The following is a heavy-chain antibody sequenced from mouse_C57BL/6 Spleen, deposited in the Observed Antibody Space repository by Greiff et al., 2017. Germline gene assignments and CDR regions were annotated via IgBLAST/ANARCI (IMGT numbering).Heavy chain of an antibody. Sequence: EVKVVESGGGLVKPGGSLKLSCAASGFTFSDYGMHWVRQAPEKGLEWVAYISSGSSTIYYADTVKGRFTISRDNAKNTLFLQMTSLRSEDTAMYYCARQLRSYWYFDVWGTGTTVTVSS. CDR1: GFTFSDYG. CDR2: ISSGSSTI. D-gene: IGHD4-1*02. J-gene: IGHJ1*03. V-gene: IGHV5-17*01. CDR3: ARQLRSYWYFDV.